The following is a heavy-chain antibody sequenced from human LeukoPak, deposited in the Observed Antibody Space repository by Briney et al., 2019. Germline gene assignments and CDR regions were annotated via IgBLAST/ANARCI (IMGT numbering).Heavy chain of an antibody. Sequence: GGSLRVSCAASGFIVSSNFMSWVRQAPGKGLEWVSLIYSDGTTYYADSVKGRFTISRDNSKNTLFLQMNNLGAEDTAEYYCATYDTSGYFFAYWGQGTLVTVSS. J-gene: IGHJ4*02. CDR2: IYSDGTT. CDR1: GFIVSSNF. CDR3: ATYDTSGYFFAY. D-gene: IGHD3-22*01. V-gene: IGHV3-53*01.